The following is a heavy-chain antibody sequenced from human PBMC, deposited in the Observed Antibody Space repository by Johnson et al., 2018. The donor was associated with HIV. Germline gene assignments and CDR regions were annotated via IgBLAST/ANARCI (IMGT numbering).Heavy chain of an antibody. J-gene: IGHJ3*02. Sequence: FTIYRDNSKNTLFLQMNSLRPEDTSVYYCANDRYGGSYTEAFDIWGQGTMVTVSS. CDR3: ANDRYGGSYTEAFDI. V-gene: IGHV3-30*02. D-gene: IGHD1-26*01.